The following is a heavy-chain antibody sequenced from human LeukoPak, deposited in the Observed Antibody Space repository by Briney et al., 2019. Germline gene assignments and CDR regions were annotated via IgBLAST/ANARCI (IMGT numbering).Heavy chain of an antibody. D-gene: IGHD3-10*02. V-gene: IGHV4-34*01. CDR2: INHSGST. CDR1: GGSISSYY. Sequence: NPSETLSLTCAVSGGSISSYYWSWIRQPPGKGLEWIGEINHSGSTNYNPSLKSRVTISVDTSKNQFSLKLSSVTAADTARYYCARHASIVRGVILRKNNNWFDPWGQGTLVTVSS. J-gene: IGHJ5*02. CDR3: ARHASIVRGVILRKNNNWFDP.